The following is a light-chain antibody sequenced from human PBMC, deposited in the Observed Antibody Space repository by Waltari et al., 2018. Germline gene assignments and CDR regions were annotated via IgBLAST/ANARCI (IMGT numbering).Light chain of an antibody. CDR1: QSVSSY. CDR2: DAS. Sequence: ETVLTQSPATLSLSPGERATLSCRASQSVSSYLAWYQQKPGQAPRLLIYDASNRATGIPARFSGSGSGTDFTLTISSLEPEDFAVYYCQQRSNWPPTFGGGTKVEIK. V-gene: IGKV3-11*01. CDR3: QQRSNWPPT. J-gene: IGKJ4*01.